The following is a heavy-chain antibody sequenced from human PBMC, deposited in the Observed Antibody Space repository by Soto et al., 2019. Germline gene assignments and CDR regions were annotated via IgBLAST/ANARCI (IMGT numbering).Heavy chain of an antibody. CDR1: GFTFSNAW. Sequence: PGGSLRLSCAASGFTFSNAWMSWVRQAPGKGLEWVGRIKSKTDGGTTDYAAPVKGRFTISRDDSKNTLYLQMNSLKTEDTAVYYCTTDYYDSSGYYWKPPQKFDYWGQGTLVTVSS. CDR2: IKSKTDGGTT. D-gene: IGHD3-22*01. CDR3: TTDYYDSSGYYWKPPQKFDY. V-gene: IGHV3-15*01. J-gene: IGHJ4*02.